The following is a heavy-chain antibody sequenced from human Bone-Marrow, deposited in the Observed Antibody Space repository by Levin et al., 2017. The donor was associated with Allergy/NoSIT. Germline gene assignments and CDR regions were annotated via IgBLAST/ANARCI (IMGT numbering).Heavy chain of an antibody. Sequence: SGGSLRLSCAASGFTFSTYGMHWVRQAPGKGLEWVAVIWYDGGNKEYADSVKGRFTISRDNSKNTLYLQMNSLRGEDTAVYHCARDEPAAEGASRNYFDYWGQGTLVTVSS. CDR1: GFTFSTYG. CDR2: IWYDGGNK. V-gene: IGHV3-33*01. CDR3: ARDEPAAEGASRNYFDY. D-gene: IGHD1-26*01. J-gene: IGHJ4*02.